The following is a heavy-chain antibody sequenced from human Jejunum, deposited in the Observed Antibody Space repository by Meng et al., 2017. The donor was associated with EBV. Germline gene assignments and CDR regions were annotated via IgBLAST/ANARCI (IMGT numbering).Heavy chain of an antibody. D-gene: IGHD3-16*02. J-gene: IGHJ4*02. CDR3: ARVAFSYTTRSLDS. CDR1: RGSFSGYY. V-gene: IGHV4-34*01. CDR2: INHSGST. Sequence: HVLHVTWGAGLLKPSETLVLTCAVYRGSFSGYYWSWIRQQPGKGVEWIGEINHSGSTNYNPALRSRVTISVETSKNQFSLRLNSVTAADTAVYYCARVAFSYTTRSLDSWGQGTLVTVSS.